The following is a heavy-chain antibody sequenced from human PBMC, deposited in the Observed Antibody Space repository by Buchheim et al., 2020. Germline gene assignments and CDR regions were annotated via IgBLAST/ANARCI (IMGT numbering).Heavy chain of an antibody. Sequence: QVQLVESGGGVVQPGRSLRLSCAASGFTFSSYAMHWVRQAPGKGLEWVAVISYDGSNKYYADSVKGRFTISRDNSKNTLYLQMNSLRAEDTAVYYCARDTWEYYFDHWGQGTL. V-gene: IGHV3-30*04. CDR3: ARDTWEYYFDH. J-gene: IGHJ4*02. CDR2: ISYDGSNK. CDR1: GFTFSSYA. D-gene: IGHD1-26*01.